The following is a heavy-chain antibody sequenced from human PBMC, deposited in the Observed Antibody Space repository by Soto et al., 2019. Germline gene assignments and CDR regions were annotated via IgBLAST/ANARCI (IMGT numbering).Heavy chain of an antibody. Sequence: QVQLQESGPGLVKPSGILSLTCAVSGGSITDKGWSWIRQTPGKGLEWIGEVHHSGSTNYSPSLKSRVTMSVDTSKNDFSLKLFSLTAADTAIYYCAREGDHPFSLGYWGQGTLVTVSS. V-gene: IGHV4-4*02. D-gene: IGHD3-16*01. CDR3: AREGDHPFSLGY. CDR1: GGSITDKG. CDR2: VHHSGST. J-gene: IGHJ4*02.